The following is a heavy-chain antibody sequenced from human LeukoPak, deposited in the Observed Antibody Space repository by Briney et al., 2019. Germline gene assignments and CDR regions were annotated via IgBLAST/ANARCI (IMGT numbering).Heavy chain of an antibody. CDR2: TYYRSKWYN. D-gene: IGHD6-19*01. J-gene: IGHJ4*02. CDR3: AAGTALRGFYYFDY. CDR1: GDSVSSNSAT. Sequence: SQTLSLTCAISGDSVSSNSATWNWIRQSPSRGLEWLGRTYYRSKWYNDYAVSVKSRTTINPDTSKNQVSLQLNFVTPEDTAVYYCAAGTALRGFYYFDYWGQGTLVTVSS. V-gene: IGHV6-1*01.